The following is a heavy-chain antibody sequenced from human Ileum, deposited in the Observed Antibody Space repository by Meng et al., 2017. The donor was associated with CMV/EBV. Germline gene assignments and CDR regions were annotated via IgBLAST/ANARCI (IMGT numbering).Heavy chain of an antibody. V-gene: IGHV3-49*04. CDR3: SNTRAGNYYYGMDV. CDR1: GFTFGDCA. Sequence: GGSLRLSCSASGFTFGDCAMNWVRQAPGRGLEWIGFIRSKGYGGTTDYAASVKGRFTISRDDSKGIAYLQMNSLKTEDTAVYYCSNTRAGNYYYGMDVWGQGTSVTVSS. CDR2: IRSKGYGGTT. D-gene: IGHD3-10*01. J-gene: IGHJ6*02.